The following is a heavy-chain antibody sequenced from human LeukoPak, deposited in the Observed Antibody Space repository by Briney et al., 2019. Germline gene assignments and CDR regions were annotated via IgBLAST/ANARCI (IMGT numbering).Heavy chain of an antibody. V-gene: IGHV4-61*05. J-gene: IGHJ4*02. CDR3: ARYDSSGLGY. CDR2: IYYSGST. Sequence: SETLSLTCTVSGGSISSRSYYWSWIRQPPGKGLEWIGYIYYSGSTNYNPSLKSRVTISVDKSKNQFSLKLSSVTAADTAVYYCARYDSSGLGYWGQGTLVTVSS. D-gene: IGHD3-22*01. CDR1: GGSISSRSYY.